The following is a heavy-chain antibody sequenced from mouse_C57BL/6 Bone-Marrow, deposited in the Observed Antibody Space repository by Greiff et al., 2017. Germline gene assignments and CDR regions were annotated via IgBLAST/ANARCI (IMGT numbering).Heavy chain of an antibody. V-gene: IGHV1-74*01. CDR3: AIGDYDWFAY. D-gene: IGHD2-4*01. CDR2: IHPSDSDT. CDR1: GYTFTSYW. Sequence: QVQLQQSGAELVKPGASVKVSCKASGYTFTSYWMHWVKQRPGQGLEWIGRIHPSDSDTNYNQKFKGKATLTVDKSSSPAYMQLSSLTSEDSAVYYCAIGDYDWFAYWGQGTLVTVSA. J-gene: IGHJ3*01.